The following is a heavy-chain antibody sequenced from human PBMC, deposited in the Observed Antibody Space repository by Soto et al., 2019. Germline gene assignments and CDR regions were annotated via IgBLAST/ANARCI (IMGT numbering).Heavy chain of an antibody. J-gene: IGHJ2*01. D-gene: IGHD5-18*01. Sequence: QVTLKESGPVLVKPTETLTLTCTVSGFSLSNARMGVSWIRQPPGKALEWLAHIFSNDEKSYSTSLKSRLTISKDTSKSQVVLTMTNMDPVDTATYCCARGMGTDTAMVPYWYFDLWGRGTLVTVSS. V-gene: IGHV2-26*01. CDR1: GFSLSNARMG. CDR2: IFSNDEK. CDR3: ARGMGTDTAMVPYWYFDL.